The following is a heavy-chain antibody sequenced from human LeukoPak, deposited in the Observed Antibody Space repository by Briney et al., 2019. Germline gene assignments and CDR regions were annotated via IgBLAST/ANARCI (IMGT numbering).Heavy chain of an antibody. CDR3: ARANYGSGYYFDY. CDR2: IYYSGST. Sequence: SETLSLTCTVSGGSISSYYWSWIRQPPGKGLEWIGYIYYSGSTNYNPSLKSRVTISVDTSKNQFSLKLGSVTAADTAVYYCARANYGSGYYFDYWGQGTLVTVSS. D-gene: IGHD3-10*01. V-gene: IGHV4-59*01. J-gene: IGHJ4*02. CDR1: GGSISSYY.